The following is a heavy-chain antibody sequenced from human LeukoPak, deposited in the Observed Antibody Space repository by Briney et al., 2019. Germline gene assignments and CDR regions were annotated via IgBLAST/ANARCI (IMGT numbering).Heavy chain of an antibody. V-gene: IGHV4-39*01. Sequence: PSETLPLTCTVSGGSISSSSYYWGWIRQPPGKGLEWIGSIYYSGSTYYNPSLKSRVTISVDTSKNQFSLKLSSVTAADTAVYYCARHKITIFGVVIIEYFQHWGQGTLVTVSS. CDR3: ARHKITIFGVVIIEYFQH. CDR1: GGSISSSSYY. D-gene: IGHD3-3*01. CDR2: IYYSGST. J-gene: IGHJ1*01.